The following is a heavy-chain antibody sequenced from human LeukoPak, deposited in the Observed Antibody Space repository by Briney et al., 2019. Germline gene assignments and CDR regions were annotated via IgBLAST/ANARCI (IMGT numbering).Heavy chain of an antibody. D-gene: IGHD3-22*01. CDR3: ARGPRYYYDSSGYPGAFDI. V-gene: IGHV4-34*01. CDR1: GGSFSGYY. J-gene: IGHJ3*02. CDR2: INHSGST. Sequence: PSETLSLTCAVYGGSFSGYYWSWIRQPPGKGLEWIGEINHSGSTNYNPSLKSRVTISVDTSKNQFSLKLSSVTAADTAVYYCARGPRYYYDSSGYPGAFDIWGQGTMVTVSS.